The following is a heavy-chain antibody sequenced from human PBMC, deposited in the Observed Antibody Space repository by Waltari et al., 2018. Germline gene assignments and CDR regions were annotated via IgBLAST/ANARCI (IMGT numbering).Heavy chain of an antibody. D-gene: IGHD3-3*01. CDR3: ARGGRGTGFWSGPWYGMDV. CDR1: GGSFSSYY. J-gene: IGHJ6*02. CDR2: IYYSGST. Sequence: QVQLQESGPGLVKPSETLSLTCTVPGGSFSSYYSSWIRQSPGKGLEWIGNIYYSGSTNYNPSLKSRVTISVDTSKNQFSLKLSSVTAADTAVYYCARGGRGTGFWSGPWYGMDVWGQGTTVTVSS. V-gene: IGHV4-59*01.